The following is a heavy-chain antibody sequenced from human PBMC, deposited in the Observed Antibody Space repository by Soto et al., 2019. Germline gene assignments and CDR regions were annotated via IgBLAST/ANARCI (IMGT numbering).Heavy chain of an antibody. CDR1: GFTFGDYA. D-gene: IGHD7-27*01. V-gene: IGHV3-30-3*01. CDR2: ISYDGSNK. CDR3: ARDLSGNDAFDI. J-gene: IGHJ3*02. Sequence: PGGSLRLSCTASGFTFGDYAMSWFRQAPGKGLEWVAVISYDGSNKYYADSVKGRFTISRDNSKNTLYLQMNSLRAEDTAVYYCARDLSGNDAFDIWGQGTMVTVSS.